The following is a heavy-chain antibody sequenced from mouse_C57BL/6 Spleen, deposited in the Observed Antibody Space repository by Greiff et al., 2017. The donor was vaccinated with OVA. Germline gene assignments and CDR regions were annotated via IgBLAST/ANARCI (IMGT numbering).Heavy chain of an antibody. V-gene: IGHV5-9*01. CDR3: ARRGYDGAMDY. Sequence: EVKLMESGGGLVKPGGSLKLSCAASGFTFSSYTMSWVRQTPEKRLEWVATISGGGGNTYYPDSVKGRFTISRDNAKNTLYLRMSSLRAEDTALYYCARRGYDGAMDYWGQGTSVTVSS. CDR2: ISGGGGNT. J-gene: IGHJ4*01. CDR1: GFTFSSYT. D-gene: IGHD2-12*01.